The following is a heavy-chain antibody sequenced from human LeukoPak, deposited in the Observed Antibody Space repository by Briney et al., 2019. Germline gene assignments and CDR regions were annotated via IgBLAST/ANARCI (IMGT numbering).Heavy chain of an antibody. V-gene: IGHV3-21*01. D-gene: IGHD6-19*01. CDR1: GFTFSSYS. CDR2: ISSSSSYI. Sequence: GGSLRLSCAASGFTFSSYSMNWVRQALGKGLEWVSSISSSSSYIYYADSVKGRFTISRDNAKNSLYLQMNSLRAEDTAVYYCAREESSSGWYGAALNWGQGTLVTVSS. CDR3: AREESSSGWYGAALN. J-gene: IGHJ4*02.